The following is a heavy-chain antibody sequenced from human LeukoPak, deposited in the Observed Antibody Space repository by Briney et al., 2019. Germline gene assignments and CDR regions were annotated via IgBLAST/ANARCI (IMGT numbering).Heavy chain of an antibody. V-gene: IGHV1-18*01. Sequence: ASVKVSCKASGYTFTSYGISWVRQAPGQGLEWMGWISAYNGNTNYAQKLQGRVTMTTDTSTSPAYMELRSLRSDDTAVYYCARATTYDSSGYYPNDAFDIWGQGKMVTVSS. CDR1: GYTFTSYG. D-gene: IGHD3-22*01. CDR3: ARATTYDSSGYYPNDAFDI. CDR2: ISAYNGNT. J-gene: IGHJ3*02.